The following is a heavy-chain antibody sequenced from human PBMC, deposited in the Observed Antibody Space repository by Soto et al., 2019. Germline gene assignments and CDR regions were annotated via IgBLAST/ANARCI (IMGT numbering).Heavy chain of an antibody. J-gene: IGHJ5*02. CDR2: IYYSGST. CDR3: ATSSGSDCVCYS. CDR1: GGSISSGDYY. D-gene: IGHD2-8*01. V-gene: IGHV4-30-4*01. Sequence: QVQLQESGPGLVKPSQTLSLTCTVSGGSISSGDYYWSWIRQPPGKGVEWIGYIYYSGSTHYNPALQSHVNVSRDTANNQRSLELSYVTAADPAVYYFATSSGSDCVCYSWGQGTLVTVSS.